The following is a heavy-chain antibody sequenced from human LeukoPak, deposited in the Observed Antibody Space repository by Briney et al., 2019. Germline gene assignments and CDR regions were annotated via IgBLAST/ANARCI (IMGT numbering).Heavy chain of an antibody. CDR1: GFTFSNYA. Sequence: PGGSLRLSCAASGFTFSNYAMSWVRQAPGKGLEWVSAISGSGGSTYYADSVKGRFTISRDNSKNTLYLQMNSLRAEDTAVYYSAKDPDCTSGICYTFFDYWGQGRLVTVSS. CDR2: ISGSGGST. D-gene: IGHD2-8*01. CDR3: AKDPDCTSGICYTFFDY. V-gene: IGHV3-23*01. J-gene: IGHJ4*02.